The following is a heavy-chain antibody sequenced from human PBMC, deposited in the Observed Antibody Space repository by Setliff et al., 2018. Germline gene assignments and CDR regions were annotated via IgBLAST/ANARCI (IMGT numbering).Heavy chain of an antibody. V-gene: IGHV1-46*01. D-gene: IGHD2-15*01. CDR1: GYTFTSYY. CDR3: ARGFSESLTPYFDY. CDR2: INPSGGST. Sequence: ASVKVSCKASGYTFTSYYMHWVRQAPGQRLEWMGIINPSGGSTSDAQKFRGKVALTTDTSTSTASMELRSLKSDDTAVYYCARGFSESLTPYFDYWGQGTLVTASS. J-gene: IGHJ4*02.